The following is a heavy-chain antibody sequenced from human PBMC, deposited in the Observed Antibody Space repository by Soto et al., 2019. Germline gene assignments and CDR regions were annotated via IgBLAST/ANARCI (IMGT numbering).Heavy chain of an antibody. V-gene: IGHV3-9*01. CDR1: GFTFDDYA. J-gene: IGHJ4*02. CDR3: AKAVAGTGWYFDY. D-gene: IGHD6-19*01. CDR2: ISWNSGSI. Sequence: EVQLVESGGGLVQPGRSLRLSCAASGFTFDDYAMHWVRQAPGKGLEWVSGISWNSGSIGYADSVKGRFTISRDNAKNSLYLQMNSLRAEDTALYYCAKAVAGTGWYFDYWGQGTLVTVPS.